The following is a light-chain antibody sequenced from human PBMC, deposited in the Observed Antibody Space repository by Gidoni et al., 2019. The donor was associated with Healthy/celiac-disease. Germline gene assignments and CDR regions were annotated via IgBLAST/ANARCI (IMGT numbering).Light chain of an antibody. CDR1: QSVSSY. CDR2: DAS. J-gene: IGKJ2*01. CDR3: QQRSNWPPMYT. Sequence: DIVFTQSPATLSSSPGERATLSCTASQSVSSYLAWYQQKPGQAPRLLIYDASNRATGIPARFSGSGSGTDFTLTISSLEPEDFAVYYCQQRSNWPPMYTFGQGTKLEIK. V-gene: IGKV3-11*01.